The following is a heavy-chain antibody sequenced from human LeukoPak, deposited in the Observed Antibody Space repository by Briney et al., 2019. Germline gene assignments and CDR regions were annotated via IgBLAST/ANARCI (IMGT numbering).Heavy chain of an antibody. CDR2: IWYDGSNK. CDR1: GFTFSSYG. Sequence: PGRSLRLSCAASGFTFSSYGMHWVRQAPGKGLEWVAVIWYDGSNKYYADSVKGRFTISRDNSKNTLYLQMNSLGAEDTAVYYCARAEDSSGYYYYFDYWGQGTLVTVSS. CDR3: ARAEDSSGYYYYFDY. D-gene: IGHD3-22*01. V-gene: IGHV3-33*01. J-gene: IGHJ4*02.